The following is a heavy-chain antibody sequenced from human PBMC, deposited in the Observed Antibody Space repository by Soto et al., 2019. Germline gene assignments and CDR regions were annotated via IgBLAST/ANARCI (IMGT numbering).Heavy chain of an antibody. CDR2: ISAYNGNT. CDR1: GYTFTSYG. J-gene: IGHJ4*02. V-gene: IGHV1-18*01. Sequence: QVQLVQSGAEVKKPGASVKVSCKASGYTFTSYGISWVRQAPGQGLEWMGWISAYNGNTNYAQNLQARVTMTTDTSTSTACMDLRSLSSDDTAVYYCAGDLTPSDYWGQGTLVTVSS. CDR3: AGDLTPSDY. D-gene: IGHD2-15*01.